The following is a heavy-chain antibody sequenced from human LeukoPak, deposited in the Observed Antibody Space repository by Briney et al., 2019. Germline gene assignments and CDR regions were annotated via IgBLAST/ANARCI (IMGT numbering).Heavy chain of an antibody. V-gene: IGHV4-59*11. J-gene: IGHJ4*02. CDR1: GGSINNHY. CDR2: IYYSGST. Sequence: SETLSLTRNVSGGSINNHYWSWIRQPPGRGLEWIGYIYYSGSTNYNPSLKSRVTISVDTSQNQVSLKVNSVTAADTAVYYCARHRASYFDLWGQGTLVSVSS. CDR3: ARHRASYFDL.